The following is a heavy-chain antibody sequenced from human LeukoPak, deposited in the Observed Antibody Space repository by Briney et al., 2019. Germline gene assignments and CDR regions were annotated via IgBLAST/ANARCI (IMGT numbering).Heavy chain of an antibody. V-gene: IGHV4-59*08. CDR2: THYSGGP. CDR1: GGSVSSYY. CDR3: ARHGSSDKKYYYGMDV. D-gene: IGHD6-25*01. Sequence: SETLSLTCTVSGGSVSSYYWSWVQQAAGQGLEWIGYTHYSGGPSYSPSLKRRVTISVDTSKNQFSLRVSSVTAADTAVYYCARHGSSDKKYYYGMDVWGQGTTVTVSS. J-gene: IGHJ6*02.